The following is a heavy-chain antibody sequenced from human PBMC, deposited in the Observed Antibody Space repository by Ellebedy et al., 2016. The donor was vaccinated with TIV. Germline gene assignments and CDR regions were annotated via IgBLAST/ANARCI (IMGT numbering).Heavy chain of an antibody. V-gene: IGHV1-2*02. CDR3: ATRSVGATSYYYYYGMDV. CDR1: GFIFTGYY. J-gene: IGHJ6*02. Sequence: ASVKVSCKPSGFIFTGYYIHWVRQAPGQGLESMGWFNPNSGDIKYAQKFQGRVTMTRDTSISTVYMELSNLTPGDTAMYYCATRSVGATSYYYYYGMDVWGQGTTVTVSS. CDR2: FNPNSGDI. D-gene: IGHD1-26*01.